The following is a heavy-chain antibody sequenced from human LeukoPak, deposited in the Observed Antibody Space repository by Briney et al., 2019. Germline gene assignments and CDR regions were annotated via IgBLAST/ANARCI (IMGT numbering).Heavy chain of an antibody. CDR1: GDSFNEYY. CDR3: ARDGGLQSHFDY. D-gene: IGHD5-24*01. J-gene: IGHJ4*02. CDR2: IYHNGNA. V-gene: IGHV4-59*01. Sequence: SETLSLTCSVFGDSFNEYYWNWVREPPGKGLQWVGYIYHNGNANYNPSLKGRLTISVDTAKNQFSLKLTSVTAADTAVYYCARDGGLQSHFDYWGQGALVTVSS.